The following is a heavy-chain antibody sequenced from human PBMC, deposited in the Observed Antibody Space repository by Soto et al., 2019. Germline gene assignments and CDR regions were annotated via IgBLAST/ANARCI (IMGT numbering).Heavy chain of an antibody. CDR1: GGTFSSYA. CDR3: ARGQSSEYYYDSSGYYFRFTAFDI. D-gene: IGHD3-22*01. Sequence: SVKVSCKASGGTFSSYAISWVRQAPGQGLEWMGGIIPIFGTANYAQKFQGRVTITADESTSTAYMELSSLRSEDTAVYYCARGQSSEYYYDSSGYYFRFTAFDIWGQGTMVTVSS. CDR2: IIPIFGTA. V-gene: IGHV1-69*13. J-gene: IGHJ3*02.